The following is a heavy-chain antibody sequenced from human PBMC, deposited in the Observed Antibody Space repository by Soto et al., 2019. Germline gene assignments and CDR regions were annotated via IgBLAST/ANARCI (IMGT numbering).Heavy chain of an antibody. CDR1: GKTFTSYD. CDR3: ARVLSWASYYDFWSGYYNYYYYGMDV. D-gene: IGHD3-3*01. J-gene: IGHJ6*02. V-gene: IGHV1-8*01. Sequence: ASVKVSWKASGKTFTSYDINWGRQAPGQRLEWMGWMNPNSGNTGYAQKFQGRVTMTRNTSISTAYMELSSLRSEDTAVYYCARVLSWASYYDFWSGYYNYYYYGMDVWGQGTTVTVSS. CDR2: MNPNSGNT.